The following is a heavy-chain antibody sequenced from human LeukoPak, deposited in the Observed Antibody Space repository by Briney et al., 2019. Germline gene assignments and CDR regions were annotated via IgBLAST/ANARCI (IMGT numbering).Heavy chain of an antibody. CDR1: GFTFSNHA. V-gene: IGHV3-30*04. CDR2: IAYNGIHK. Sequence: GGSLRLSCAASGFTFSNHAFHRVRQAPGKGLEWVAVIAYNGIHKYYADSVKGRSTISRDDSKNTVSPQMDGLRSEDTALYYCARNRVGTATINPYFDFWGQGSLVTVSS. CDR3: ARNRVGTATINPYFDF. J-gene: IGHJ4*02. D-gene: IGHD5-24*01.